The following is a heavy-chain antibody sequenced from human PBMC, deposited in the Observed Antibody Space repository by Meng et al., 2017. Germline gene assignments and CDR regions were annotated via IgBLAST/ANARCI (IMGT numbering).Heavy chain of an antibody. D-gene: IGHD3-22*01. V-gene: IGHV3-43D*03. J-gene: IGHJ4*02. CDR1: GFTFDDYA. CDR2: ISWDGGST. CDR3: AKDIRSSGYYYFDY. Sequence: GESLKISCAASGFTFDDYAMHWVRQAPGKGLEWVSLISWDGGSTYYADSVKGRFTISRDNSKNSLYLQMNGLRAEDTALYYCAKDIRSSGYYYFDYWGQGTLVTVSS.